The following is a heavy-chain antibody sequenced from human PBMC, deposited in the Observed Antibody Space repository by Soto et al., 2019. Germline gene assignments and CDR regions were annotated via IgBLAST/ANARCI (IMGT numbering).Heavy chain of an antibody. CDR1: GYSFTNYW. CDR2: IYPGDSDT. V-gene: IGHV5-51*01. Sequence: PGESLKISCQGSGYSFTNYWIAWVRQMPGKGLEWMGIIYPGDSDTRYSPSFQCQVTISADKSITTAYLQWSSMKASDTAMYYCARATTYCTNGVCPLNFWGQGTLVTVSS. CDR3: ARATTYCTNGVCPLNF. D-gene: IGHD2-8*01. J-gene: IGHJ4*02.